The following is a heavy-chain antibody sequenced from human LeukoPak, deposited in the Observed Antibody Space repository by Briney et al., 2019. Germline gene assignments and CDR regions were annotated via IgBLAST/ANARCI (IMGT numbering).Heavy chain of an antibody. D-gene: IGHD1-26*01. Sequence: SVKVSCKASGYTFTSYDINWVRQAPGQGLEWMGGIIPIFGTANYAQKFQGRVTITADESTSTAYMELSSLRSEDTAVYYCARDPGRRLSGSYFDYWGQGTLVTVSS. V-gene: IGHV1-69*13. CDR3: ARDPGRRLSGSYFDY. CDR1: GYTFTSYD. CDR2: IIPIFGTA. J-gene: IGHJ4*02.